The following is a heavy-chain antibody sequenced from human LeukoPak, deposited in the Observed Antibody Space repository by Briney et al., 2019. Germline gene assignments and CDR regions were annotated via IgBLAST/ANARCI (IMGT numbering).Heavy chain of an antibody. J-gene: IGHJ5*02. CDR2: IGTAGDT. CDR3: ARGLPGIAVAGTTWYDP. D-gene: IGHD6-19*01. Sequence: GGSLRLSCAASGFTFSSYDMHWVRQATGKGLEWVSAIGTAGDTYYPGSVKGRFTISRENAKNSLYLQMNSLRAGDTAVYYCARGLPGIAVAGTTWYDPWGQGTLVTVSS. V-gene: IGHV3-13*01. CDR1: GFTFSSYD.